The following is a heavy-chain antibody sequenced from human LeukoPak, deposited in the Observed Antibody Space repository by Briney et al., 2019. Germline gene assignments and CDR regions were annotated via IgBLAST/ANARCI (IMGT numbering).Heavy chain of an antibody. CDR2: TYSRSKLYN. CDR3: ARGTSSGWYYSFDY. Sequence: SQTLSLTCAISGDSFSSNSAAWNWIRQSPSRGLEWLGRTYSRSKLYNDYAVSVKSRITINPDTSKNQFSLQLNSVTPEDTAVYYCARGTSSGWYYSFDYWGQGTLVTVSS. D-gene: IGHD6-19*01. V-gene: IGHV6-1*01. CDR1: GDSFSSNSAA. J-gene: IGHJ4*02.